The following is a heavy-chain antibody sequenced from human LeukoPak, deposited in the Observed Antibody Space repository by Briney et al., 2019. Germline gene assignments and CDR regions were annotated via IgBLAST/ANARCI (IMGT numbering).Heavy chain of an antibody. CDR1: GVSISSYY. V-gene: IGHV4-59*08. Sequence: PSETLSLTCTVSGVSISSYYWSWIRQPPGKGLEWIGYIFYSGNTIYNPSLRSRVTISADTSKNHFSLRLRSVTAADTAVYYCARLAAISGSDYPDDWGHGTLVTVSS. CDR2: IFYSGNT. CDR3: ARLAAISGSDYPDD. J-gene: IGHJ4*01. D-gene: IGHD1-26*01.